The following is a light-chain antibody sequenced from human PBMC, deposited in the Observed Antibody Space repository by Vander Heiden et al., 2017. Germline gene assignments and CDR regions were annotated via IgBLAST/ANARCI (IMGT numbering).Light chain of an antibody. V-gene: IGKV1-6*01. CDR1: QGIRND. Sequence: AIQMTLSPSPLSASVGDRVIITCRASQGIRNDLGWYQQRPGKAPKLLMYAASSMQTGIPVRFSGSGSGTDFTLTISSLQPEDFATYYCLQGYSYPRTFGQGTKVEIK. J-gene: IGKJ1*01. CDR3: LQGYSYPRT. CDR2: AAS.